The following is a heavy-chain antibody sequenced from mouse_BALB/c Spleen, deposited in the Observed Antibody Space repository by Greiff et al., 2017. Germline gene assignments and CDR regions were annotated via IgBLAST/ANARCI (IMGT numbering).Heavy chain of an antibody. CDR1: GFTFTDYY. V-gene: IGHV7-3*02. D-gene: IGHD6-5*01. J-gene: IGHJ4*01. CDR2: IRNKANGYTT. Sequence: DVMLVESGGGLVQPGGSLRLSCATSGFTFTDYYMSWVRQPPGKALEWLGFIRNKANGYTTEYSASVKGRFTISRDNSQSILYLQMNTLRAEDSATYYCARADAYDYYAMDYWGQGTSVTVSS. CDR3: ARADAYDYYAMDY.